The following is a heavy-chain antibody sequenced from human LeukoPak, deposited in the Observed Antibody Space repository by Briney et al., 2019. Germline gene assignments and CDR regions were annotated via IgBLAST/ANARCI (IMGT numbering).Heavy chain of an antibody. D-gene: IGHD1-7*01. V-gene: IGHV4-38-2*01. J-gene: IGHJ4*02. CDR2: IYHSGST. CDR3: ARLDWNYPDY. Sequence: SETLSLTCAVSGYSISSGYYWGWIRQPPGKGLEWIGSIYHSGSTYYNPSLKSRVTISVDTSKNQFSLKLSSVTAADTAVYYCARLDWNYPDYWGQGTPVTVSS. CDR1: GYSISSGYY.